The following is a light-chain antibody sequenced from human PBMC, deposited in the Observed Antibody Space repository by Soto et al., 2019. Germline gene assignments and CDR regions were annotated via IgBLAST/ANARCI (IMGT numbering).Light chain of an antibody. CDR3: QQYDSWPPT. J-gene: IGKJ4*01. V-gene: IGKV3-20*01. CDR1: QSISTSS. Sequence: EIVLTQSPGTLSLSPGERATLNCRASQSISTSSLAWYRQKPGQAPRLLIYGAFNRATGVPAYFRGSGSGTEFTLTINGLQSEDFAFYWCQQYDSWPPTFGGGTKVEIK. CDR2: GAF.